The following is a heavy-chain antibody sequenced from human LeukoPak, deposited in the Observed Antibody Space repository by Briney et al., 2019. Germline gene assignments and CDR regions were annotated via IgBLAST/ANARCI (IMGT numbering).Heavy chain of an antibody. CDR3: AGEVHSHYYGSGRPGW. CDR2: IYTSGST. Sequence: PSETLSLTCTVSGGSISSGSYYWSWIRQPAGKGLEWIGRIYTSGSTNYNPSLKSRVTISVDTSKNQFSLKLSSVTAADTAVYYCAGEVHSHYYGSGRPGWWGQGTLVTVSS. D-gene: IGHD3-10*01. V-gene: IGHV4-61*02. CDR1: GGSISSGSYY. J-gene: IGHJ4*02.